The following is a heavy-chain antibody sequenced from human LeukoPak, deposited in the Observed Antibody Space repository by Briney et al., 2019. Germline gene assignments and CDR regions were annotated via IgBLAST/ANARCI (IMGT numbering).Heavy chain of an antibody. Sequence: GGSLRLSCAASGFTFSSYTMSWVRQAPGKGLEWLSAVSSSGGSAFYADSVKGRFTISRDNSKNTLYLQMNSLRAEDTAAYYCAKCGDLRYFDYWGQGTLVTVSS. V-gene: IGHV3-23*01. J-gene: IGHJ4*02. CDR3: AKCGDLRYFDY. CDR1: GFTFSSYT. D-gene: IGHD4-17*01. CDR2: VSSSGGSA.